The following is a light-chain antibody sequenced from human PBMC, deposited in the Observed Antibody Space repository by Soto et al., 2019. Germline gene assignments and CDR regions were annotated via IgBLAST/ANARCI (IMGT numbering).Light chain of an antibody. V-gene: IGKV3-15*01. CDR2: GAS. Sequence: IVMTPSPATLSVSPGQRATLSCRASQSVSSNLAWYQQKPDQAPRLLIYGASTRATGIPARFSGSGSGTEFTLTISSLQSEDFAVYYCQQYSNGPPWTVGQGTKVDIK. CDR1: QSVSSN. CDR3: QQYSNGPPWT. J-gene: IGKJ1*01.